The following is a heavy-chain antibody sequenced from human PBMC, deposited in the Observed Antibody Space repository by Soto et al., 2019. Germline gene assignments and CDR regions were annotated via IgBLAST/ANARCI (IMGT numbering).Heavy chain of an antibody. CDR1: GFTFDDYA. Sequence: EVQLVESGGGLVQPGRSLRLSCAASGFTFDDYAMHWVRQAPGKGLEWVSGISWNSGSIGYADSVKGRFTISRDNAKNSLYLQMNSLRAEDTALYSCAKVDTAMVTGYFDLWGRGTLVTVSS. D-gene: IGHD5-18*01. J-gene: IGHJ2*01. CDR2: ISWNSGSI. V-gene: IGHV3-9*01. CDR3: AKVDTAMVTGYFDL.